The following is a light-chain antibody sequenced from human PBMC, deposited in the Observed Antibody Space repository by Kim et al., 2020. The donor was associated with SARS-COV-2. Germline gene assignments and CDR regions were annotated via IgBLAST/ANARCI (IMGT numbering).Light chain of an antibody. V-gene: IGKV3-20*01. Sequence: NSNYLTWYQQKPGQAPRLLIYGASSRATGIPDRFSGSGSGTDFTLIISRLEPEDFAVYYCQYYGSSSYTFGQGTKLEIK. J-gene: IGKJ2*01. CDR2: GAS. CDR1: NSNY. CDR3: QYYGSSSYT.